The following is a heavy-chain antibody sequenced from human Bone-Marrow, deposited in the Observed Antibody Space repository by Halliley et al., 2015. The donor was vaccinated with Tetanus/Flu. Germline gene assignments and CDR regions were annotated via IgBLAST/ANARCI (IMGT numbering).Heavy chain of an antibody. Sequence: QMQLVQSGAEVKKPGASVKVSCKASGYTFTSHDINWVRQAPGQGPEYMGWMNPISGNTGYVEKFQGRVTMTRNTSINTAYMELSSLRSEDTAVYYCAREMGATTFDQYYYGMDVWGQGTTVTVSS. J-gene: IGHJ6*02. D-gene: IGHD1-26*01. CDR1: GYTFTSHD. CDR2: MNPISGNT. V-gene: IGHV1-8*01. CDR3: AREMGATTFDQYYYGMDV.